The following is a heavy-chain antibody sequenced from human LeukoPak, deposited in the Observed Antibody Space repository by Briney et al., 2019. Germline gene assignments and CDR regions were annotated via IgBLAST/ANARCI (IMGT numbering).Heavy chain of an antibody. V-gene: IGHV3-74*01. CDR2: INTDGSST. CDR3: ARGGLLGFDP. Sequence: GGSLRLSCAASGFTFSSYWMHWVRQAPGKGLVWVSRINTDGSSTYYADSVKGRFTISRDNARNTLYLQMNSLRVDDTAVYYCARGGLLGFDPWGQGTLLTVSS. J-gene: IGHJ5*02. CDR1: GFTFSSYW.